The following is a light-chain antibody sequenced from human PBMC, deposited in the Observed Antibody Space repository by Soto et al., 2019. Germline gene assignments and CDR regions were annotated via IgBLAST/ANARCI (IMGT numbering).Light chain of an antibody. CDR2: GAS. V-gene: IGKV3-11*01. J-gene: IGKJ5*01. Sequence: EIVLTQSPATLSLSPRERATLSCRASQSISSFLAWYQQKPGQAPRLLIYGASNRATGIPARFSGSGSGTDFTLTVSSLEPEDFAVYYCQQHFNGPITFGQGTRLEIK. CDR3: QQHFNGPIT. CDR1: QSISSF.